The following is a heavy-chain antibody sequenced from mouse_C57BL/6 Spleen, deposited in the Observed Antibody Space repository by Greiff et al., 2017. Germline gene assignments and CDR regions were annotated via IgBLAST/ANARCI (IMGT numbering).Heavy chain of an antibody. CDR1: GYTFTSYW. CDR2: IYPSDSET. D-gene: IGHD2-4*01. Sequence: QVQLQQPGAELVRPGSSVKLSCKASGYTFTSYWMDWVKQRPGQGLEWIGNIYPSDSETHYNQKFKDKATLTVDKSSSTAYMQLSSLTSEDSAVYYCARRDDDYDGFAYWGQGTLVTVSA. V-gene: IGHV1-61*01. CDR3: ARRDDDYDGFAY. J-gene: IGHJ3*01.